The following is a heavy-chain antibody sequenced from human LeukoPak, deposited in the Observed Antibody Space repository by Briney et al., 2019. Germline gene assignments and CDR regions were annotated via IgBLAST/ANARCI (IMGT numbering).Heavy chain of an antibody. CDR1: GYTFTSYG. D-gene: IGHD5-12*01. CDR3: ARDVSGYDKFDY. J-gene: IGHJ4*02. Sequence: ASVKVSCKASGYTFTSYGISWVRQAPGQGLEWMGWISAYNGNTNYAQNLQGRVTMTTDTSTSTAYMELRSLRSDDTAVYYCARDVSGYDKFDYWGQGTLVTVSS. CDR2: ISAYNGNT. V-gene: IGHV1-18*01.